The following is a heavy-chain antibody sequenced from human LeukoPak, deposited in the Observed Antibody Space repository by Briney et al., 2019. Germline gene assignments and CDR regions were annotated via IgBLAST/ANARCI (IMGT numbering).Heavy chain of an antibody. D-gene: IGHD4-11*01. CDR3: ARAVPQYSNYGSWYYYYYYMDV. Sequence: PGGSLRLSCAASGFTFDDYGMSWVRQAPGKGLEWVSGVNWNGGSTVYGDSVKGRFTISRDNAKNYLYLQMNSLGAEDTALYSCARAVPQYSNYGSWYYYYYYMDVWGKGTTVTVSS. CDR1: GFTFDDYG. J-gene: IGHJ6*03. CDR2: VNWNGGST. V-gene: IGHV3-20*04.